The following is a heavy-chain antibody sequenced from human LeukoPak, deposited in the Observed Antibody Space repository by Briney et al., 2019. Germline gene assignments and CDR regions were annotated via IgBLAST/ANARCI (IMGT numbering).Heavy chain of an antibody. V-gene: IGHV3-33*01. CDR1: GFTFSSYG. D-gene: IGHD2-2*01. Sequence: GGSLRLSCAASGFTFSSYGMHWVRQAPGKGLEWVALIWYDGNNKYYADSVKGRFTISRDNSKNTLYLQMNSLRAEDTAVYYCARDRFVVVPAEGYYYGMDVWGQGTTVTVSS. J-gene: IGHJ6*02. CDR2: IWYDGNNK. CDR3: ARDRFVVVPAEGYYYGMDV.